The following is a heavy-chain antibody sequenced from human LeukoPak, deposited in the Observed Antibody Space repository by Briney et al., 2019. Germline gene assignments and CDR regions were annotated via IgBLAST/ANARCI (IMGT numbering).Heavy chain of an antibody. Sequence: GGSLRLSCAASGFTFSSYAMNWVRQAPGKGLEWVSYISSSGSIMYYADSVEGRFTISRDNAKNSLYLQMNSLRAEDTAVYYCARDEQSDYWGQGTLVTVSS. J-gene: IGHJ4*02. D-gene: IGHD6-19*01. V-gene: IGHV3-48*03. CDR3: ARDEQSDY. CDR1: GFTFSSYA. CDR2: ISSSGSIM.